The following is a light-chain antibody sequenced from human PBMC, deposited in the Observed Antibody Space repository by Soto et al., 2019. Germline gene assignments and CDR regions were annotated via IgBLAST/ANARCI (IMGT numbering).Light chain of an antibody. CDR2: DVS. CDR1: SSDVGGYNY. Sequence: QSALTQPASVSGSPGQSITISCTGTSSDVGGYNYVSWYQQRPGKAPKLMIYDVSNRPSGVSNRFSGSKSGNTASLTISGLQAEDEADYYCSSYTSSSTRVFGNGTKVTVL. CDR3: SSYTSSSTRV. J-gene: IGLJ1*01. V-gene: IGLV2-14*01.